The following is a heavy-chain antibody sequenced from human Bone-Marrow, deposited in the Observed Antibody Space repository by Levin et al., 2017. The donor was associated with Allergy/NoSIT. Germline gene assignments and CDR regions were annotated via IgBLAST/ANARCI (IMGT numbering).Heavy chain of an antibody. CDR2: IWYDGSNK. CDR3: ARDREGYYYDSSGYPTLGY. D-gene: IGHD3-22*01. V-gene: IGHV3-33*01. J-gene: IGHJ4*02. CDR1: GFTFSSYG. Sequence: GSLRLSCAASGFTFSSYGMHWVRQAPGKGLEWVAVIWYDGSNKYYADSVKGRFTISRDNSKNTLYLQMNSLRAEDTAVYYCARDREGYYYDSSGYPTLGYWGQGTLVTVSS.